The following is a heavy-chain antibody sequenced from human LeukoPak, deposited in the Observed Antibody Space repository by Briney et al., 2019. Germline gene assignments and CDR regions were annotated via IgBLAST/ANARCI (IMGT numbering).Heavy chain of an antibody. CDR3: ARGGGSGYYGFGY. D-gene: IGHD3-3*01. J-gene: IGHJ4*02. V-gene: IGHV3-74*01. Sequence: PGGSLRLSCEASGXTFSGYWMHWVRQDPGKGLVWVSRINRDGGDTTYADTVKGRFTISRDNAKNSLYLQMNSLRVEDTAVYYCARGGGSGYYGFGYWGQGTLVTVSS. CDR1: GXTFSGYW. CDR2: INRDGGDT.